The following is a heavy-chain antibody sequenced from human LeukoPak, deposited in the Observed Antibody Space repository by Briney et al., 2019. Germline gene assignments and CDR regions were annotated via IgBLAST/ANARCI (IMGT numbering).Heavy chain of an antibody. J-gene: IGHJ4*02. V-gene: IGHV1-69*01. CDR3: ARGRRPRYYGSGSYYLDY. D-gene: IGHD3-10*01. CDR2: IIPIFGTA. Sequence: SVKVSCKASGGTFSSYAISWVRQAPGQGLEWMGGIIPIFGTANYAQKFQGRVTITADESTNTAYMELRSLRSEDTAVYYCARGRRPRYYGSGSYYLDYWGQGTLVTVSS. CDR1: GGTFSSYA.